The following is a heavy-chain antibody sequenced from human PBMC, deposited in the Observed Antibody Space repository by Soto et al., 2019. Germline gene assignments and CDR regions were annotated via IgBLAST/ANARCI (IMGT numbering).Heavy chain of an antibody. CDR3: ARVTGSDSSGYYYTHFDY. D-gene: IGHD3-22*01. CDR1: CGSFIGYY. Sequence: SETLSLTCAFYCGSFIGYYWSWVRQPPGKVLEWIGEINHSGSTNYNPSLKSRVTISVDTSQNQFSLKLSYVTAAETAVSSCARVTGSDSSGYYYTHFDYWGQGTLVTVSS. J-gene: IGHJ4*02. CDR2: INHSGST. V-gene: IGHV4-34*01.